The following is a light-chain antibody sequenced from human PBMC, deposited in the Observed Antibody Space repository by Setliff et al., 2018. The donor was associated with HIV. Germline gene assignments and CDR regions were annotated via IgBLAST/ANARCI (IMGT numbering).Light chain of an antibody. Sequence: SVLTQPPSVSGAPGQRVIISCTGSSSNIGAGYDVHWYQQLPGTAPKLLIYANTNRPSGVPDRFSGSKSDTSASLAITWLQADDETDYYCQSYDSSLSGYVFGTGTKVTVL. CDR3: QSYDSSLSGYV. J-gene: IGLJ1*01. CDR2: ANT. V-gene: IGLV1-40*01. CDR1: SSNIGAGYD.